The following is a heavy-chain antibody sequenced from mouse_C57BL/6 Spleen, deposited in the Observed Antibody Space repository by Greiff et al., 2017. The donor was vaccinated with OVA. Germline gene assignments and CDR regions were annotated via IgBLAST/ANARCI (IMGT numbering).Heavy chain of an antibody. V-gene: IGHV5-12*01. CDR2: ISNGGGST. J-gene: IGHJ3*01. Sequence: EVQLQQSGGGLVQPGGSLKLSCAASGFTFSDYYMYWVRQTPEKRLEWVAYISNGGGSTYYPDTVKGRFTISRDNAKNTLYLQMSRLKSEDTAMYYCARRGFAYWGQGTLVTVSA. CDR1: GFTFSDYY. CDR3: ARRGFAY.